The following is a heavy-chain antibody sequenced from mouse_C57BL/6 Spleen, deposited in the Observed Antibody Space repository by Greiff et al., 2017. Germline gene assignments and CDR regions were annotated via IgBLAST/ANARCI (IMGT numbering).Heavy chain of an antibody. V-gene: IGHV1-18*01. CDR2: INPNNGGT. Sequence: VQLQQSGPELVKPGASVKIPCKASGYTFTDYNMDWVKQSHGKSLAWIGDINPNNGGTIYNQKFKGKATLTVDKSSSTAYMELRSLTSEDTAVYYCARSRAYYYGSSQYYFDYWGQGTTLTVSS. CDR1: GYTFTDYN. D-gene: IGHD1-1*01. CDR3: ARSRAYYYGSSQYYFDY. J-gene: IGHJ2*01.